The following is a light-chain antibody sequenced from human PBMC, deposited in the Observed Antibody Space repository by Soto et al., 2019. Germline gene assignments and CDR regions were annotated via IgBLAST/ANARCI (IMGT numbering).Light chain of an antibody. V-gene: IGLV2-23*02. CDR2: EDS. CDR3: CSYAGSDIFVV. Sequence: QSVLTQPASVSGSPGQSITISCTGTSSDIGSYNRVSWYQRHPGKAPKLMIYEDSQRPSGVSNRFSGSKSGNTASLTISGLQAEDEADYYCCSYAGSDIFVVFGGGTKLTVL. J-gene: IGLJ2*01. CDR1: SSDIGSYNR.